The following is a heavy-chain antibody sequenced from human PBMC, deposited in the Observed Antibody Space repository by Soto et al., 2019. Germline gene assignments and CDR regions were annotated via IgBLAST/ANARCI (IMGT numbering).Heavy chain of an antibody. V-gene: IGHV3-74*01. D-gene: IGHD3-9*01. CDR2: INSDGSST. Sequence: GGSLRLSCASSGFTFSSDWMHWVRQALGKGLVWVSRINSDGSSTSYADSVKGRFTISRDNAKNTLYLQMNSLRAEDTAVYYCAREELRYFDWLGSYYGMDVWGQGTTVTVSS. CDR3: AREELRYFDWLGSYYGMDV. CDR1: GFTFSSDW. J-gene: IGHJ6*02.